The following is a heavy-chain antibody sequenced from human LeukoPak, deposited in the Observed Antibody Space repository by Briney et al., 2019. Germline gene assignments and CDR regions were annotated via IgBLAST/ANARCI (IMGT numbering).Heavy chain of an antibody. CDR2: IYYSGST. CDR3: ARRDMSKAGFDY. CDR1: GGSISSSSYY. D-gene: IGHD6-19*01. V-gene: IGHV4-39*01. Sequence: SETLSLTCTVSGGSISSSSYYWGWIRQPPGKWLEWIGSIYYSGSTYYNPSLKSRVTISVDTSKNKFSLKLSSVSAADTAVYYCARRDMSKAGFDYWGQGTLVTVSS. J-gene: IGHJ4*02.